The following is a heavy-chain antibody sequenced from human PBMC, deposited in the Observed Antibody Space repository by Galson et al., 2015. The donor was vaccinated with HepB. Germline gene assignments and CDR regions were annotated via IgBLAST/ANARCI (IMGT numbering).Heavy chain of an antibody. Sequence: CPTPGDSVSSNSAAWNWIRQPPSRGLEWLGRTYYRSKWYNDYAVSVKSRISVNPDTSKNQVSLQLTSVTPEDTAVYYCASQAGGRWLRSWGQGTLVTVSS. V-gene: IGHV6-1*01. J-gene: IGHJ5*02. CDR1: GDSVSSNSAA. CDR3: ASQAGGRWLRS. D-gene: IGHD5-24*01. CDR2: TYYRSKWYN.